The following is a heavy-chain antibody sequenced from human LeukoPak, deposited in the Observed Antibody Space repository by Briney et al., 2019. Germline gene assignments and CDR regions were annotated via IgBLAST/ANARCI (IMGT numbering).Heavy chain of an antibody. Sequence: GGSLRLSCAASKFTFSSYAMTWVRQAPGKGLEWVSSLSDSGSATYYADSVKGRFTISRDNSKNMLYLQMNSLRAEDTAVYYCAKDLGSIAAPPGDYWGQGTLVTVSS. CDR2: LSDSGSAT. CDR1: KFTFSSYA. J-gene: IGHJ4*02. CDR3: AKDLGSIAAPPGDY. V-gene: IGHV3-23*01. D-gene: IGHD6-6*01.